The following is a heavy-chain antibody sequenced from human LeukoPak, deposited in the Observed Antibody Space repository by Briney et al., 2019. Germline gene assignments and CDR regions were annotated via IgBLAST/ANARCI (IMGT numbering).Heavy chain of an antibody. CDR3: AKRYSYSDY. J-gene: IGHJ4*02. V-gene: IGHV3-49*03. CDR1: GFTFGDQA. Sequence: GGSLRLSCSASGFTFGDQAMTWFRQAPGKGLEWIGFIRSSPYGATTESAASVKGRFTISRDDSKSIAYLQMNTLKTEDTAVYYCAKRYSYSDYWGQGTLVTVSS. D-gene: IGHD5-18*01. CDR2: IRSSPYGATT.